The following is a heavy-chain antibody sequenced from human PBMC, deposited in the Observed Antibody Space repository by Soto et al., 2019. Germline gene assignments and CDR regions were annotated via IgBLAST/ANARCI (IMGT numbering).Heavy chain of an antibody. Sequence: QLLQSGGGLVQPGGSLTLSCAASGFTFGTTDMSWVRQAPGEGLEWVSTIDGSGGITYYADSVKGRFTISRDNSRNTVYLQMDSLRGDDTALYYGVKDSGWFNTWGQGALVNVST. J-gene: IGHJ5*02. V-gene: IGHV3-23*01. CDR2: IDGSGGIT. CDR3: VKDSGWFNT. D-gene: IGHD3-10*01. CDR1: GFTFGTTD.